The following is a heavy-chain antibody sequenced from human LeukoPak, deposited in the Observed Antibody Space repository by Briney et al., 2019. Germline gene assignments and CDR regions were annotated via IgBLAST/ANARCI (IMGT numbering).Heavy chain of an antibody. J-gene: IGHJ4*02. CDR3: ARGTVRSFDWFD. CDR1: GDSIRNYY. V-gene: IGHV4-59*01. D-gene: IGHD3-9*01. Sequence: PSETLSLTCAVSGDSIRNYYWNWIRQPPGKGLEWIGYIYYSGSTSYNPSLKSRVTISVGTSRDHFSLKLSSVTAADTAVYYCARGTVRSFDWFDWGQGTLVTVSS. CDR2: IYYSGST.